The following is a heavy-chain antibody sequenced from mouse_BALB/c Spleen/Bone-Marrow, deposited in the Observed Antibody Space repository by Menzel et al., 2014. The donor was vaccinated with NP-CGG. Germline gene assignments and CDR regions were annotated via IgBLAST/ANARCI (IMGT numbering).Heavy chain of an antibody. J-gene: IGHJ1*01. D-gene: IGHD3-1*01. Sequence: EVKLMESGGGLVQPGGSRKLSCAASGFTFSDYGMAWVRQAPGKGPEWVAFISNLAYSIYYADTVTGRFTISRENAKNTLYLEMSSPRSEDTAMYYCARDRGRYRYFDVWGAGTTVTVSS. CDR1: GFTFSDYG. CDR2: ISNLAYSI. CDR3: ARDRGRYRYFDV. V-gene: IGHV5-15*02.